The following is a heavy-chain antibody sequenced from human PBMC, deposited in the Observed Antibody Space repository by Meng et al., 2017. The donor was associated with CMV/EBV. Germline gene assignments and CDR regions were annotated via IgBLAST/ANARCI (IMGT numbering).Heavy chain of an antibody. D-gene: IGHD3-22*01. CDR3: ASYADYYDSSGYYYGVFDY. Sequence: SETLSLTCTVSGGSISSYYWSWIRQPPGKGLEWIGYIYYSGSTNYNPSLKSRVTISVDTSKNQFSLKLSPVTAADTAVYYCASYADYYDSSGYYYGVFDYWGQGTLVTVSS. J-gene: IGHJ4*02. CDR2: IYYSGST. CDR1: GGSISSYY. V-gene: IGHV4-59*01.